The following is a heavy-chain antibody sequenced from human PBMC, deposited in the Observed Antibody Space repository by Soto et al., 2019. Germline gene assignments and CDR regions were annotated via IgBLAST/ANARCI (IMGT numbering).Heavy chain of an antibody. D-gene: IGHD5-12*01. V-gene: IGHV4-59*01. CDR2: NYYSGTT. CDR3: VREAYIGYGHAIDH. J-gene: IGHJ4*02. Sequence: SETLSLTCAVSGVSSSSYYWSWIRQPPGKRLEWIGYNYYSGTTNYNPSLKSRVTISVNTSKNQFSLRLTSVSAADTAVYYCVREAYIGYGHAIDHWGQGTLVTV. CDR1: GVSSSSYY.